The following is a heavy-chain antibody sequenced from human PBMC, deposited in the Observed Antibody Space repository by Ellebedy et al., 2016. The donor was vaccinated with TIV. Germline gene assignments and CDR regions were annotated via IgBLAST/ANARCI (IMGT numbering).Heavy chain of an antibody. V-gene: IGHV4-61*02. CDR1: GGSISSGSYY. D-gene: IGHD6-19*01. CDR2: IYTSGST. Sequence: SETLSLTXTVSGGSISSGSYYWSCIRQPAGKGLEWIGRIYTSGSTNYNPSLKSRVTISVDTSKNQFSLKLSSVTAADTAVYYCARGDPPVAGSIDYWGQGTLVTVSS. CDR3: ARGDPPVAGSIDY. J-gene: IGHJ4*02.